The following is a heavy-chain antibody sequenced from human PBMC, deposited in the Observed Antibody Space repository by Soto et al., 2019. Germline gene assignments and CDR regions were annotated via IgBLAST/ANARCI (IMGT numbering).Heavy chain of an antibody. CDR3: ATQPPYGPLDH. J-gene: IGHJ4*02. CDR1: GGSISISSNH. Sequence: LSLTCTVSGGSISISSNHWGWIRQPPGKGLEWIGNIYYSENTYYNPSLKSRVTISVDTSKNQFSLRLTSVTAADTAVYYCATQPPYGPLDHWGQGTLVTVSS. V-gene: IGHV4-39*01. CDR2: IYYSENT. D-gene: IGHD4-17*01.